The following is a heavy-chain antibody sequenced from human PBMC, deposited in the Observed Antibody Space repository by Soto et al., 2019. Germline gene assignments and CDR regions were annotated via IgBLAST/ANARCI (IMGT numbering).Heavy chain of an antibody. V-gene: IGHV4-34*01. CDR1: CWYFRSYS. CDR3: ARDKITGLFDY. D-gene: IGHD2-8*02. J-gene: IGHJ4*02. Sequence: SDALSLTYTLSCWYFRSYSWNRIPKPPGPGLEWIGEINHSGSTNYNPSLKSRVTISVDTSKNQFSLKLTSVTAADTAVYYCARDKITGLFDYWGQGTLVTVSS. CDR2: INHSGST.